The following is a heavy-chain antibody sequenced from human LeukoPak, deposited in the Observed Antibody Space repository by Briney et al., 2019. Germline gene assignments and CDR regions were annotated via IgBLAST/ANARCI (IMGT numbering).Heavy chain of an antibody. V-gene: IGHV3-23*01. D-gene: IGHD3-10*01. CDR2: LSGSGGGT. CDR1: GITLSNYG. J-gene: IGHJ4*02. CDR3: AKRGVVIRVFLVGFHKEAYYFDS. Sequence: GGSLRLSCAVSGITLSNYGMSWVRQAPGNVLEWVAGLSGSGGGTNYADSVQGRFTIYRDNPKNTLYLQMNSLRAEDTAVYFCAKRGVVIRVFLVGFHKEAYYFDSWGQGALVTVSS.